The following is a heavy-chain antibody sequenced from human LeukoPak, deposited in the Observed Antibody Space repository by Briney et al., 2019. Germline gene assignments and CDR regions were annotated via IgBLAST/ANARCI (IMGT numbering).Heavy chain of an antibody. CDR3: ARDLGWSSPGDY. CDR2: IWHDGGKR. V-gene: IGHV3-33*01. CDR1: GFTFSYYG. J-gene: IGHJ4*02. Sequence: GGSLRLSCAASGFTFSYYGMQWVRQAPGKGLEWVALIWHDGGKRYYADSVKGRFTISRDNSKNTLYLQMTTLRAEDTAVYYCARDLGWSSPGDYWGQGTLVTVSS. D-gene: IGHD7-27*01.